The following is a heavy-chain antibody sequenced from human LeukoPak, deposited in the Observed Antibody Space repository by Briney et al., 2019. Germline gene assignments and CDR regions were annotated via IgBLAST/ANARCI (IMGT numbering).Heavy chain of an antibody. V-gene: IGHV1-69*01. D-gene: IGHD6-6*01. Sequence: SVKVSCKASGGTFSSYAISWVRQGPGQGLEWMGGIIPIFGTANYAQKFQGRVTITADESTSTAYMELSSLRSEDTAVYYCARVHSSSDYYYYYMDVWGKGTTVTVSS. CDR1: GGTFSSYA. CDR2: IIPIFGTA. CDR3: ARVHSSSDYYYYYMDV. J-gene: IGHJ6*03.